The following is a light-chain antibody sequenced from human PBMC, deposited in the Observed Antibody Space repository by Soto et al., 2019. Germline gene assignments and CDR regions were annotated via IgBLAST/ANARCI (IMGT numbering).Light chain of an antibody. CDR1: QSVNSRY. CDR2: DAS. J-gene: IGKJ1*01. V-gene: IGKV3-20*01. CDR3: QQYGNSLWT. Sequence: EIVLTQSPGTLSLSPGERATLSCRASQSVNSRYSAWYQQKPGQAPRLLIYDASSRATGIPDRFSGSGSGTVFTLTISRLEPEDFAVYYCQQYGNSLWTFGQGTKVEIK.